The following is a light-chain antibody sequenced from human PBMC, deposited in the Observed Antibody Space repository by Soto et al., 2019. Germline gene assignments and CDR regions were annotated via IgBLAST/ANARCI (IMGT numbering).Light chain of an antibody. J-gene: IGLJ1*01. V-gene: IGLV1-40*01. CDR2: GNS. CDR1: SSNIGAGYD. Sequence: QSVLTQPPSGSGAPGQRVTISCTGSSSNIGAGYDVHWYQQLPGTAPKLLIYGNSNRPSGVPDRFSGSKSGTSASLAITGLQAEDEADYYCQSYDSSREVLGTGTKLTVL. CDR3: QSYDSSREV.